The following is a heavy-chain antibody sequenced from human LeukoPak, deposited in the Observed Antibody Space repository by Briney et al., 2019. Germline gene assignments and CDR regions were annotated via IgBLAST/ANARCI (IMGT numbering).Heavy chain of an antibody. CDR2: INHSGST. J-gene: IGHJ5*02. V-gene: IGHV4-34*01. Sequence: PSETLSLTCAVYGGSFSGYYWSWIRQPPGKGLEWIGEINHSGSTNYNPSLKSRVTISVDTSKNQFSLKLSSVTAADTAVYYCARGRATRSCSTTSCYTGNWFDPWGQGTLVTVSS. CDR1: GGSFSGYY. CDR3: ARGRATRSCSTTSCYTGNWFDP. D-gene: IGHD2-2*02.